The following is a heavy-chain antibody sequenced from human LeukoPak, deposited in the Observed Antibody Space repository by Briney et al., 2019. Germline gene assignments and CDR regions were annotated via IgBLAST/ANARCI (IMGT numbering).Heavy chain of an antibody. J-gene: IGHJ4*02. CDR2: MKQDGSED. D-gene: IGHD7-27*01. Sequence: PGGSLRLSCVGSGFTFSSFWMIWVRQAPGKGLEWVANMKQDGSEDYYVDSVKGRFTISRDNAKNSLYLQMSSLRAEDTAVYYCARDIETGVDRFDYWGQGTLVTVSS. CDR1: GFTFSSFW. CDR3: ARDIETGVDRFDY. V-gene: IGHV3-7*01.